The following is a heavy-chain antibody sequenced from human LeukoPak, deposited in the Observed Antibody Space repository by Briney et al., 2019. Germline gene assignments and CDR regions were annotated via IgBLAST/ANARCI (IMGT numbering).Heavy chain of an antibody. CDR2: IYPGDSDI. J-gene: IGHJ4*02. D-gene: IGHD1-26*01. Sequence: GESLKISCEGSGYSFTNYWIGWVRQMPGKGLEWMGIIYPGDSDITYSPSFQGQATISADKSISTAYLQWSSLKASDTAFYYCARQIGRYFDYWGQGTLVTVSS. V-gene: IGHV5-51*01. CDR3: ARQIGRYFDY. CDR1: GYSFTNYW.